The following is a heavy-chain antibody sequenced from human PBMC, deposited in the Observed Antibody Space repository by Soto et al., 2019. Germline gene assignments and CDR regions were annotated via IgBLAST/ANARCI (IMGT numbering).Heavy chain of an antibody. CDR2: IYLGGSI. V-gene: IGHV4-59*08. Sequence: PSETLSLTCSVSGASISTYYWTWIRQTPGKGLEWIGYIYLGGSINYNPSFKSRVIISVDTSKNHFSLQLNSVTAADTAVYYCARGFAIDWYTYYFDYWGQGPLVTVSS. J-gene: IGHJ4*02. D-gene: IGHD3-9*01. CDR1: GASISTYY. CDR3: ARGFAIDWYTYYFDY.